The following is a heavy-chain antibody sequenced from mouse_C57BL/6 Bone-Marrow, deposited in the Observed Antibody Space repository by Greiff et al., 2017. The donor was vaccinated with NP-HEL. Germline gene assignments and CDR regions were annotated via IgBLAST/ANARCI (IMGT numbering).Heavy chain of an antibody. CDR3: ARAPYYYGSSTWFAY. D-gene: IGHD1-1*01. CDR1: GYTFTSYG. V-gene: IGHV1-81*01. J-gene: IGHJ3*01. Sequence: QVQLQQSGAELARPGASVKLSCKASGYTFTSYGISWVKQRTGQGLEWIGEIYPRSGNTYYNEKFKGKATLTADKSSSTAYMELRSLTSEDSAVYFCARAPYYYGSSTWFAYWGQGTLVTVSA. CDR2: IYPRSGNT.